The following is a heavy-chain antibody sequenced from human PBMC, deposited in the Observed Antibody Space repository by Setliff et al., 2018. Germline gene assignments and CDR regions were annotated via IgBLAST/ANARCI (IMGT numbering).Heavy chain of an antibody. CDR1: GGSFSGYY. CDR3: ARDPLTTNRRRAFDI. Sequence: LSLTCAVYGGSFSGYYWSWIRQHPGKGLEWIGYIYYSGSTYYNPSLKSRVTISVDTSKNQFSLKLSSVTAADTAVYYCARDPLTTNRRRAFDIWGQGTMVTVSS. J-gene: IGHJ3*02. CDR2: IYYSGST. D-gene: IGHD4-17*01. V-gene: IGHV4-31*11.